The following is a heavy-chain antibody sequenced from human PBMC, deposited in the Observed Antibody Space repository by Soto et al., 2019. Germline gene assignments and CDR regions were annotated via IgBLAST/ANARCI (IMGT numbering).Heavy chain of an antibody. CDR1: RGSISGFY. Sequence: QVQLHESGPGLVKPSETLSLTCTVSRGSISGFYWSWIRQAAGKTLEWVGRIYTSGSTYYNPSLESRVPMSTDTSKNQFALNLNSVSAADTAVYYCARGYDSYLPYYFDYWGQGTLVTVSS. J-gene: IGHJ4*02. V-gene: IGHV4-4*07. CDR2: IYTSGST. D-gene: IGHD3-22*01. CDR3: ARGYDSYLPYYFDY.